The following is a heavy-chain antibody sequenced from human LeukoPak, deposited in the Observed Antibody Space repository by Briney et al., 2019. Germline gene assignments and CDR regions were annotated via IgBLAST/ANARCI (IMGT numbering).Heavy chain of an antibody. CDR2: SGGT. D-gene: IGHD6-19*01. J-gene: IGHJ3*02. Sequence: SETLSLTCTVSGGSISSSGYSWGWIRQPPGKGLEWIEHSGGTYYTPSLKSRVTISVDTSKDHFSLKLSSVTAADTAVYYCARLGIAVASRRANAFDIWGQGTMVTVSS. V-gene: IGHV4-39*02. CDR1: GGSISSSGYS. CDR3: ARLGIAVASRRANAFDI.